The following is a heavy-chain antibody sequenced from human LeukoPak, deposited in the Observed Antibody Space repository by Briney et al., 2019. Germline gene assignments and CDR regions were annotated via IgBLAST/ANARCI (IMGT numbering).Heavy chain of an antibody. CDR1: GFTFSSYW. Sequence: PGGSLRLSCAASGFTFSSYWMSWVRQAPGKGLEWVANIKQDGSEKYYVDSLKGRFTISRDNAKNSLYLQMNSLRAEDTAVYYCARDQMYYDFWSGYNGYWGQGTLVTVSS. CDR2: IKQDGSEK. J-gene: IGHJ4*02. CDR3: ARDQMYYDFWSGYNGY. V-gene: IGHV3-7*01. D-gene: IGHD3-3*01.